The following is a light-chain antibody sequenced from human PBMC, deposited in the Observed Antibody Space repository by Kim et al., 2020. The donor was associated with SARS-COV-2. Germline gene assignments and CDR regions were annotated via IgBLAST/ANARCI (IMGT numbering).Light chain of an antibody. V-gene: IGLV3-1*01. J-gene: IGLJ1*01. Sequence: VSEAPGQTASITCAGGKMGDKYACWYQKKPGQSPVLVIYQDSKRPSGIPERFSGSNSGNTATLTISGTQAMDEADYYCQAWDSSYVFGTGTKVTVL. CDR3: QAWDSSYV. CDR1: KMGDKY. CDR2: QDS.